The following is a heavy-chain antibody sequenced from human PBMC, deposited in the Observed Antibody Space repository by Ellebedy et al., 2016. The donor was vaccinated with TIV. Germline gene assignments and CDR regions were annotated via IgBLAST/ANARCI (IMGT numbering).Heavy chain of an antibody. D-gene: IGHD2-15*01. CDR3: ARDGRYCSGGSCYYYFDY. V-gene: IGHV1-8*01. Sequence: ASVKVSCKASGYTFTSYDINWVRQATGQGLEWMGWRNPNSGNTGYAQKFQGRVTMTRNTSISTAYMELSSLRSEDTAVYYCARDGRYCSGGSCYYYFDYWGQGTLVTVSS. J-gene: IGHJ4*02. CDR2: RNPNSGNT. CDR1: GYTFTSYD.